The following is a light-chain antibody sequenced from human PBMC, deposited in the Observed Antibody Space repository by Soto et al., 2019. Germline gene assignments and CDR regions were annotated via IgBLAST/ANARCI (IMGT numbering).Light chain of an antibody. Sequence: QSALTQPASVSGSPGQSIAISCTGTSNDIGACRFVSWYQQHPGKAPKLIIYDVNSRPSGVSDRFSGSKSGNTASLAISGLQADDESDYYCSSYTRSTTLVFGGGTKLTVL. V-gene: IGLV2-14*01. J-gene: IGLJ2*01. CDR2: DVN. CDR3: SSYTRSTTLV. CDR1: SNDIGACRF.